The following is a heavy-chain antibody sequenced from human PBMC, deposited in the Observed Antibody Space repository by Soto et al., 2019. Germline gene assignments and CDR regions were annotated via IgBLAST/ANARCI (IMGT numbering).Heavy chain of an antibody. CDR1: GFTFSSYA. D-gene: IGHD2-2*01. Sequence: SLRLSCAASGFTFSSYAMHWVRQAPGKGLEWVAVISYDGSNKYYADSVKGRFTISRDNSKNTLYLQMNSLRAEDTAVHYCARGDIVLVPAARRPYYYGMDVWGQGTTVTVSS. CDR2: ISYDGSNK. CDR3: ARGDIVLVPAARRPYYYGMDV. J-gene: IGHJ6*02. V-gene: IGHV3-30-3*01.